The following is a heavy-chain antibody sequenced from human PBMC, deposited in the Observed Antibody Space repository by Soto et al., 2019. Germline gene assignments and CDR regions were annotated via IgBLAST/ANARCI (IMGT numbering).Heavy chain of an antibody. D-gene: IGHD3-22*01. V-gene: IGHV4-31*03. CDR3: ARDWSDSSGYYAYFDY. CDR2: IYYSGST. J-gene: IGHJ4*02. Sequence: QVQLQESGPGLVKPSQTLSLTCTVSGGSISSGTYYWSWIRQQPGKGLEWIGYIYYSGSTYYNPSLKSRVTISVDTSKNQFSLKLSSVTAADTAVYYCARDWSDSSGYYAYFDYWGQGTLVTVSS. CDR1: GGSISSGTYY.